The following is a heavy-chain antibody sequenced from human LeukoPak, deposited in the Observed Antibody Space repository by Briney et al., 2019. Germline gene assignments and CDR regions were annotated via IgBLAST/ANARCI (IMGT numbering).Heavy chain of an antibody. CDR3: ARVSFDLPDY. Sequence: PGGSLRLSCAASGFTVSTNYMNWVRQAPGKGLEWVSVLYSSGATFYADSVKGRFTISRDNSKNTVYLQMNSLRAEDTAVYYCARVSFDLPDYWGQGTVVTVSS. J-gene: IGHJ4*02. D-gene: IGHD3-9*01. CDR1: GFTVSTNY. CDR2: LYSSGAT. V-gene: IGHV3-53*01.